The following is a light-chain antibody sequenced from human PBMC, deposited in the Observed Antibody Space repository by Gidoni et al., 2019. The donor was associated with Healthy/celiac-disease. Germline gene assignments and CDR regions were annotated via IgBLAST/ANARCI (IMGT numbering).Light chain of an antibody. CDR1: QGLSSY. CDR3: QQLNSYPPT. V-gene: IGKV1-9*01. CDR2: AAS. J-gene: IGKJ5*01. Sequence: DIQLTQSPSFLSASVGDRVTITCRASQGLSSYLAWYQQKPGKAPKLLIYAASTLQSGVPSRFSGSGSGTEFTLTISSLQPEDFATCYCQQLNSYPPTFXQXTRLEIK.